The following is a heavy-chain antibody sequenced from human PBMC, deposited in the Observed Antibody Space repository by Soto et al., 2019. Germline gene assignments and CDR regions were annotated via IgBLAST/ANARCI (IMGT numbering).Heavy chain of an antibody. CDR3: ANHVAGPGYYYSYMDV. D-gene: IGHD2-21*01. V-gene: IGHV3-23*01. J-gene: IGHJ6*03. CDR1: GFTFSDYA. CDR2: ISGNGDTT. Sequence: GGSLRLSCVASGFTFSDYAMSWVRQAPGKGLEWVSSISGNGDTTTYADSVQGRLTISRDNSMNTLYLQMNSLRAEDTAVYYCANHVAGPGYYYSYMDVWGEGTTVTVSS.